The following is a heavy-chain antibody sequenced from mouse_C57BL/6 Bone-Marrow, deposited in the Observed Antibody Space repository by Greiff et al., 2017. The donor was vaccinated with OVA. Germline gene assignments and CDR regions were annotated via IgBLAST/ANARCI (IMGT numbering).Heavy chain of an antibody. D-gene: IGHD2-1*01. CDR2: IRSKSNNYAT. J-gene: IGHJ1*03. V-gene: IGHV10-1*01. CDR1: GFSFNTYA. CDR3: GREGIYYGNYYWYFDV. Sequence: EVHLVESGGGLVQPKGSLKLSCAASGFSFNTYAMNWVRQAPGKGLEWVARIRSKSNNYATYYADSVKDRFTISRDDSESMLYLQMNNLKTEDTAMYYCGREGIYYGNYYWYFDVWGTGTTVTVSS.